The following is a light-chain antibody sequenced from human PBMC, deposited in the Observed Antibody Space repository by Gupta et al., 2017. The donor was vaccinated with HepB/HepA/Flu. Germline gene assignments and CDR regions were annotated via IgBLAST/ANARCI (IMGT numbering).Light chain of an antibody. CDR1: PSNIGAHY. J-gene: IGLJ3*02. V-gene: IGLV1-47*01. CDR3: ASWDNSRRGWV. Sequence: QSALTQPPSASGTPGQRVTLSCSGSPSNIGAHYVYWYQQLPGSAPKLLIYSDVQRPSGVPGRFSGSKSGTSASLAISGLRSEDEADYCYASWDNSRRGWVFGGGTKLTVV. CDR2: SDV.